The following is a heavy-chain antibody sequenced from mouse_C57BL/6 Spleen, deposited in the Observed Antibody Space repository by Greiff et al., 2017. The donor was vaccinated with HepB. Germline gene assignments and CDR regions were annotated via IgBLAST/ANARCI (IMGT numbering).Heavy chain of an antibody. J-gene: IGHJ3*01. CDR2: ISDGGSYT. V-gene: IGHV5-4*01. CDR3: ARENSNWFAY. CDR1: GFTFSSYA. D-gene: IGHD2-5*01. Sequence: DVLLVESGGGLVKPGGSLKLSCAASGFTFSSYAMSWVRQTPEKRLEWVATISDGGSYTYYPDNVKGRFTISRDNAKNNLYLQMSHLKSEDTAMYNWARENSNWFAYWGQGTLVTVSA.